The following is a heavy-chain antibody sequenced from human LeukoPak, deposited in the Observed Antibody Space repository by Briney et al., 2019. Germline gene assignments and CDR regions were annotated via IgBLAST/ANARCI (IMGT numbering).Heavy chain of an antibody. J-gene: IGHJ4*02. CDR1: GFTFSNYW. Sequence: GGSLRLSSAASGFTFSNYWVHWVRQAPGKGLVWVSRINRDGSTTKYADSVKGRFTVSRDNAKNTLSLQMNSLRAEDTAVYYCARDKKSGESSEIDYWGQGTPVTVSS. CDR2: INRDGSTT. V-gene: IGHV3-74*03. D-gene: IGHD3-10*01. CDR3: ARDKKSGESSEIDY.